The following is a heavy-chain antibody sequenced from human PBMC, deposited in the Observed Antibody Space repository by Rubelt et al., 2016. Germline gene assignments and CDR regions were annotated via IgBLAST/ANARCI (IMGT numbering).Heavy chain of an antibody. J-gene: IGHJ4*02. CDR2: GNT. V-gene: IGHV3-23*01. Sequence: GNTYYADSVKGRFTISRDNSKNTLYLQMNSLRAEDTAVYYCAKDRRTIVVGPDDYWGQGTLVTVSS. D-gene: IGHD3-22*01. CDR3: AKDRRTIVVGPDDY.